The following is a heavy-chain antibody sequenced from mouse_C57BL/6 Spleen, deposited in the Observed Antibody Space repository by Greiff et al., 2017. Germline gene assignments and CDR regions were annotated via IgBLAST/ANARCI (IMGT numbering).Heavy chain of an antibody. D-gene: IGHD1-1*01. V-gene: IGHV1-85*01. J-gene: IGHJ2*01. CDR3: RYYGSSLFDD. CDR2: ISPRDGST. Sequence: QVQLQQSGPELVKPGASVKLSCKASGYTFTSYDINWVKQRPGQGLEWIGWISPRDGSTKYNEKFKGKATLTVDTSSSTAYMELHSLTSEDSAVYCCRYYGSSLFDDWGQGTTLTVSS. CDR1: GYTFTSYD.